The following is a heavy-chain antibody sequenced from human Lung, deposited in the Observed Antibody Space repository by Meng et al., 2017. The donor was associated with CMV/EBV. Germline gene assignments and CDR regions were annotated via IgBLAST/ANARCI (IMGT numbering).Heavy chain of an antibody. V-gene: IGHV3-74*01. CDR2: ISSDGSST. CDR1: GFTFSSYW. CDR3: ARHRADYYFDY. Sequence: GGSXRLXCAASGFTFSSYWMHWVRQALGKGLVWVSRISSDGSSTIYADSVKGRFTISRDNAKNTLYLQMNSLRGEDTAVYYCARHRADYYFDYWGHGTLVTVSS. J-gene: IGHJ4*01. D-gene: IGHD2-21*02.